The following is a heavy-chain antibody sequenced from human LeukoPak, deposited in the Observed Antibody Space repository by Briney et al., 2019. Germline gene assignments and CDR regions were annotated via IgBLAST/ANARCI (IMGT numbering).Heavy chain of an antibody. Sequence: ASVKVSCKASGYTFTGYYMHWVRQAPGQGLEWMEWINPNSGGTNYAQKFQGRVTMTRDTSISTAYMELSRLRSDDTAVYYCARGGLDIVVVVAATVFDYWGQGTLVTVSS. CDR1: GYTFTGYY. D-gene: IGHD2-15*01. V-gene: IGHV1-2*02. J-gene: IGHJ4*02. CDR2: INPNSGGT. CDR3: ARGGLDIVVVVAATVFDY.